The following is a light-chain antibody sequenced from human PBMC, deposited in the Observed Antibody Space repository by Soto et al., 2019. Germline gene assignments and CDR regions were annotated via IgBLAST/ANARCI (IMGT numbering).Light chain of an antibody. J-gene: IGKJ5*01. CDR2: GAS. CDR3: QQYGSSPPIT. V-gene: IGKV3-20*01. Sequence: EIVLTQSPATLSLSPEERATLSCRASQSVSSSYLAWYQQKPGQTPSLLIYGASSRATGIPDRFSGSGSGTDFTLTISRLEPEDFAVYYCQQYGSSPPITFGQGTRLEIK. CDR1: QSVSSSY.